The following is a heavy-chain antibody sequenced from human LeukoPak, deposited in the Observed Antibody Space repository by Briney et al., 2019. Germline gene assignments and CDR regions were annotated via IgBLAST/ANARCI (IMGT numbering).Heavy chain of an antibody. Sequence: SETLSLTCTVSGGSINSGTYYWSWIRQPAGKGLEWIGRMYTSGSTNYNPSLKSRVSISVDTSKNQFSLKLTSVTAADTAVYYCARYLGYCSGGSCLQWAFDIWGQGTMVTVSS. D-gene: IGHD2-15*01. J-gene: IGHJ3*02. CDR2: MYTSGST. CDR1: GGSINSGTYY. V-gene: IGHV4-61*02. CDR3: ARYLGYCSGGSCLQWAFDI.